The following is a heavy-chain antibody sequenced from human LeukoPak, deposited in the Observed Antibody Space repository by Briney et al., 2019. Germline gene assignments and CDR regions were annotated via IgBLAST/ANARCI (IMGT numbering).Heavy chain of an antibody. J-gene: IGHJ5*02. Sequence: SETLSLTCAVSGGSISSGGYSWSWIRQPPGKGLEWIGYIYHSGSTYYNRSLKSRVTISVDRSKNQFSLKLSSVTAADTAVYYCARDLRGRFDPWGQGTLVTVSS. CDR2: IYHSGST. CDR3: ARDLRGRFDP. V-gene: IGHV4-30-2*01. D-gene: IGHD6-13*01. CDR1: GGSISSGGYS.